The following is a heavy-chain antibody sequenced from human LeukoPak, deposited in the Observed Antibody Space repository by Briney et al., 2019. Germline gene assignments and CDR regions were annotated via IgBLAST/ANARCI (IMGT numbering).Heavy chain of an antibody. D-gene: IGHD6-13*01. V-gene: IGHV4-39*07. J-gene: IGHJ5*02. CDR2: IYYSGST. CDR3: ARGVGIAAAGA. CDR1: GGSISSSSYY. Sequence: PSKTLSLTCTVSGGSISSSSYYWGWIRQPPGKGLEWIGSIYYSGSTYYNPSLKSRVTISVDTSKNQFSLKLSSVTAADTAVYYCARGVGIAAAGAWGQGTLVTVSS.